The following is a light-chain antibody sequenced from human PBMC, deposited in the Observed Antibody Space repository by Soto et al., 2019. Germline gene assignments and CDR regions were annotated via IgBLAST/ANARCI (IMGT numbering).Light chain of an antibody. CDR1: QSISTS. Sequence: MVRAQSXXTLSVSPAERITLSWRASQSISTSLAWYQQKPGQAPRLLMYGASTRATGIPASFSGSGSGTEFTLTISSLQSEDFAVYYCQQYNNWPYTFGQGTRLEIK. CDR2: GAS. CDR3: QQYNNWPYT. V-gene: IGKV3-15*01. J-gene: IGKJ5*01.